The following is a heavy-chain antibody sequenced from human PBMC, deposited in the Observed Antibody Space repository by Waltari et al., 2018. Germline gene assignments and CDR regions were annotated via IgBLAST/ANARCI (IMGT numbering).Heavy chain of an antibody. CDR2: IYHSGST. V-gene: IGHV4-38-2*02. D-gene: IGHD3-10*01. J-gene: IGHJ4*02. CDR1: GYSISSGYY. Sequence: QVQLQESGPGLVKPSETLSLTCTVSGYSISSGYYWGWIRQPPGKGLEWIGSIYHSGSTYYNPSLKSRVTISVDTSKNQFSLKLSSVTAADTAVYYCARDVPYYYGSGSYGYFDYWGQGTLVTVSS. CDR3: ARDVPYYYGSGSYGYFDY.